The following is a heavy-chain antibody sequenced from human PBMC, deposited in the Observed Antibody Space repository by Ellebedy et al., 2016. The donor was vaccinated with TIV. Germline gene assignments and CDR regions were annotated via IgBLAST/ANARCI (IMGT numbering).Heavy chain of an antibody. CDR1: GGSISSYY. V-gene: IGHV4-59*01. CDR2: IYYSGST. J-gene: IGHJ4*02. CDR3: ARGSDITSDY. D-gene: IGHD3-3*01. Sequence: MPSETLSLTCTVSGGSISSYYWSWIRQPPGKGLEWIGYIYYSGSTNYNPSLKSRVTISVDTSKNQFSLKLSSVTAADTAVYYCARGSDITSDYWGQGTLVTVSS.